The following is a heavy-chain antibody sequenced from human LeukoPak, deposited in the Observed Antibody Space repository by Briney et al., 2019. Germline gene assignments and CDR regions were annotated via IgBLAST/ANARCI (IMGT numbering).Heavy chain of an antibody. Sequence: GGSLRLSCAASGFTFSSYAMSSVRQAPGKGLECVSAISGSGGSTYYADSVKGRFTISRDNSKNTLYLQMNSLRAEDTAVYYCAKGGSYSPYYFDYWGQGTLVTVSS. D-gene: IGHD1-26*01. V-gene: IGHV3-23*01. CDR2: ISGSGGST. J-gene: IGHJ4*02. CDR3: AKGGSYSPYYFDY. CDR1: GFTFSSYA.